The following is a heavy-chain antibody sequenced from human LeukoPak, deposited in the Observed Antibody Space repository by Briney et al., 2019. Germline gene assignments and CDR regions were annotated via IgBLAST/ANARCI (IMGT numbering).Heavy chain of an antibody. V-gene: IGHV3-74*01. Sequence: GGSLRVSCAASGVTLCRYLKRRGGQVPGKGLVWVSRINSDGGSTSYADSVKGRFTISRDNAKNTLYLQMNSLRADDTAVYYCARENYHEYWGQGTLVTVSS. CDR3: ARENYHEY. D-gene: IGHD5-24*01. CDR1: GVTLCRYL. CDR2: INSDGGST. J-gene: IGHJ4*02.